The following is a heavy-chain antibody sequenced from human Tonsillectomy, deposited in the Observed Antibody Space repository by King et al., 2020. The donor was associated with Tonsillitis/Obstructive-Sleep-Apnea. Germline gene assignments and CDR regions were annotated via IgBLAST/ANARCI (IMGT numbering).Heavy chain of an antibody. CDR1: GFTFGDYA. V-gene: IGHV3-49*05. CDR2: IRSKSYGGAT. Sequence: VQLVESGGGLVKPGRALRLSCTASGFTFGDYAMSWFRQAPGKGLEWVGFIRSKSYGGATEYVVFVKGRFTISRDDSKSIAFLQMNSLKTEDTAVYYCTRDEGLKLRYFDHYFDYWGQGTLVTVSS. CDR3: TRDEGLKLRYFDHYFDY. D-gene: IGHD3-9*01. J-gene: IGHJ4*02.